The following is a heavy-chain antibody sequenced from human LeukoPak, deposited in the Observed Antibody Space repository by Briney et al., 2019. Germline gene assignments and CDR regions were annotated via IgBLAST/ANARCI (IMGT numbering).Heavy chain of an antibody. CDR1: GYTFTSYA. D-gene: IGHD2-2*01. CDR3: ARDGTVVPAAIFWFDP. J-gene: IGHJ5*02. CDR2: INAGNGNT. V-gene: IGHV1-3*01. Sequence: ASVKVSCKASGYTFTSYAMHWVRQAPGQRLEWMGWINAGNGNTKYSQKFQGRVTITRDTSASTAYMELSSLRSEDTAVYYCARDGTVVPAAIFWFDPWGQGTLVTVSS.